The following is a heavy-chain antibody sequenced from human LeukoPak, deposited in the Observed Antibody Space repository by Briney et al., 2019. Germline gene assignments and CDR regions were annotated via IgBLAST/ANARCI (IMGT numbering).Heavy chain of an antibody. CDR3: AKAPQWFGDQFRFDY. Sequence: PGGSLRLSCAASGFTFSSYAMSWVRQAPGKGLEWVSAISGSGGSTYYADSVKGRFTISRDNSKNTLYLQMNSLRAEDTAVYYCAKAPQWFGDQFRFDYWVQGTLVTVSS. CDR2: ISGSGGST. CDR1: GFTFSSYA. V-gene: IGHV3-23*01. D-gene: IGHD3-10*01. J-gene: IGHJ4*02.